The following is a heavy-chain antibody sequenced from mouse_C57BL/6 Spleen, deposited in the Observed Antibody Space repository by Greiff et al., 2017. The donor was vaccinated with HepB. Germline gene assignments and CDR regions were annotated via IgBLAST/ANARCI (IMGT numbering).Heavy chain of an antibody. CDR2: INPSTGGT. CDR3: ATGWDGRLDY. CDR1: GYSFTGYY. D-gene: IGHD4-1*01. V-gene: IGHV1-42*01. Sequence: DVQLQESGPELVKPGASVKISCKASGYSFTGYYMNWVKQSPEKSLEWIGEINPSTGGTTYNQKFKAKATLTVDKSSSTAYMQLKSLTSEDSAVYYCATGWDGRLDYWGQGTTLTVSS. J-gene: IGHJ2*01.